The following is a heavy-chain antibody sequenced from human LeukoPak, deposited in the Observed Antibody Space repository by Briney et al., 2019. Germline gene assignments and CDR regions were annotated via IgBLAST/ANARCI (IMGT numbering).Heavy chain of an antibody. J-gene: IGHJ6*02. CDR1: GFTVSGKY. CDR3: ARGRGAAGAIPDV. D-gene: IGHD2-21*01. CDR2: LYSDGHI. V-gene: IGHV3-66*01. Sequence: GGSLRLSCAASGFTVSGKYMSWVRQAPGKGLEWVSVLYSDGHILYADYGKGRFTNTKDRSKNILYLQMNSLRGDDTAVYFWARGRGAAGAIPDVWGQGTTVIVSS.